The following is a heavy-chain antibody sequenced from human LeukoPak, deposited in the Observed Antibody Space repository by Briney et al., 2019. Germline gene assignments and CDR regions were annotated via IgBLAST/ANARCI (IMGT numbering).Heavy chain of an antibody. D-gene: IGHD3-3*01. V-gene: IGHV4-4*07. CDR3: ARDAPYYDFWSGYCFFDY. CDR2: INTSGST. J-gene: IGHJ4*02. CDR1: GGSISSYY. Sequence: PSETLSLTCTVSGGSISSYYWTWIRQPAGKGLEWIGRINTSGSTNYNPSLKSRVTMSVDTSKNQFSLKLSSVTAADTAVYYCARDAPYYDFWSGYCFFDYWGQGTLVTVSS.